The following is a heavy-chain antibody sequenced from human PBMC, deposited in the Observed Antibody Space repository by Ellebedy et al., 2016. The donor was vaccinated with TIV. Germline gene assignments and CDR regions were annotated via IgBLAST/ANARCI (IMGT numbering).Heavy chain of an antibody. Sequence: SETLSLTCTVSGGSISSSSYYWGWIRQPPGKGLEWIGSIYYSGSTYYNPSLKSRVTISVDTSKNQFSLKLSSVTAADTAVYYCARATAEGGWRYPLLGWGQGTLVTVSS. V-gene: IGHV4-39*07. CDR1: GGSISSSSYY. J-gene: IGHJ4*02. CDR3: ARATAEGGWRYPLLG. CDR2: IYYSGST. D-gene: IGHD1-1*01.